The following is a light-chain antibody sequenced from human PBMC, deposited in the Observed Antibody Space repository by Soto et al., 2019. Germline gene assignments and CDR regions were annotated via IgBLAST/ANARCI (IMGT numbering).Light chain of an antibody. Sequence: EIVLTQSPGTLSLSPGERATLSCRASQSVSSSYLSLYQQKPGQAPRLLIYGAASRATGIPYRFSGSGSGTDFTLTISRLEPEDFAVYYCQQYGSSPITFGQGTRLEIK. CDR1: QSVSSSY. J-gene: IGKJ5*01. CDR2: GAA. CDR3: QQYGSSPIT. V-gene: IGKV3-20*01.